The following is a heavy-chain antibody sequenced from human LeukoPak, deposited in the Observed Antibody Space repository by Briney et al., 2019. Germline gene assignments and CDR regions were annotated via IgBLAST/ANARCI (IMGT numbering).Heavy chain of an antibody. J-gene: IGHJ6*03. CDR2: IYCNGST. V-gene: IGHV4-59*01. CDR1: GGSISSYY. D-gene: IGHD3-3*01. Sequence: SDPLSLTCTVSGGSISSYYWSWIRQPPGRGLVWIGYIYCNGSTNYSHTLKSRVTISVDASKNQFSLKLSSVTAADTAMYYWARDRFLEGVYTGGVGYYYYYMAVWGKGTTVTVSS. CDR3: ARDRFLEGVYTGGVGYYYYYMAV.